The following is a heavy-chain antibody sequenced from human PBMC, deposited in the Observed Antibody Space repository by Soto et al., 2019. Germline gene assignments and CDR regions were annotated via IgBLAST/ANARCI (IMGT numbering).Heavy chain of an antibody. CDR3: ARDHPTGTTSGYYGMDV. J-gene: IGHJ6*02. V-gene: IGHV4-59*01. CDR2: IYYSGST. CDR1: GCSISSYY. D-gene: IGHD1-7*01. Sequence: PSTTLSLTFTVSGCSISSYYWSWIRTPPGKGLEWIGYIYYSGSTNYNPSLKSRVTISVDTSKNQFSLKLSSVTAADTAVYYCARDHPTGTTSGYYGMDVWGQGTTVNVS.